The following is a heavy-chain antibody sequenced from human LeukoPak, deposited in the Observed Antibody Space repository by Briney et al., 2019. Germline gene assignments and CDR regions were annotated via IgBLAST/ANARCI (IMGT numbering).Heavy chain of an antibody. D-gene: IGHD6-6*01. CDR3: ARLGGIAARPGFRNWFDP. J-gene: IGHJ5*02. Sequence: SETLSLTCTVSGGSISSYYWSWIRQPPGKGLEWIGYIYTSGSTNYKPSLKSRVTISVDTSKNQFSLKLSSVTAADTAVYYCARLGGIAARPGFRNWFDPWGQGTLVTVSS. CDR1: GGSISSYY. CDR2: IYTSGST. V-gene: IGHV4-4*09.